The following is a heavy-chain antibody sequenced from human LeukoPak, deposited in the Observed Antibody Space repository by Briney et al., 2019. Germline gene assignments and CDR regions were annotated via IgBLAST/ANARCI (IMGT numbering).Heavy chain of an antibody. CDR1: GGSFSGYY. Sequence: PSETLSLTCAVYGGSFSGYYWSWIRQPPGKGLEWIGEINHSGSTNYNPSLKSRVTISVDTSKNQFSLKLSSVTAADTAVYYCARAGSGSNFDYWGQGTLVTVS. V-gene: IGHV4-34*01. J-gene: IGHJ4*02. CDR2: INHSGST. CDR3: ARAGSGSNFDY. D-gene: IGHD6-19*01.